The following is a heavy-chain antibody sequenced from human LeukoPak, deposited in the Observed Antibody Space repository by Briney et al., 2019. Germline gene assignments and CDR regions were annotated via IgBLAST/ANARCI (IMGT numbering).Heavy chain of an antibody. CDR3: ARDLRITIFD. CDR2: ISSSSSYI. CDR1: GFTFSSYS. J-gene: IGHJ4*02. V-gene: IGHV3-21*01. Sequence: GGSLRLSCAASGFTFSSYSMSWVRQAPGKGLEWVSSISSSSSYIYYADSVKGRLTISRDNAKNSLYLQMNSLRAEDTAVYYCARDLRITIFDWGQGTLVTVSS. D-gene: IGHD3-9*01.